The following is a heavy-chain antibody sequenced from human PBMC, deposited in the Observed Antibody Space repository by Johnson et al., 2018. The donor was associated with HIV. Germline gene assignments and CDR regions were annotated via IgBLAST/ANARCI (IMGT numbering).Heavy chain of an antibody. J-gene: IGHJ3*02. CDR3: AREGFIPVLLRGGAFDI. CDR1: GFTFSSYW. Sequence: VQLVESGGGLVQPGGSLRLSCAASGFTFSSYWMSWVRQAPGKGLEWVANIKQDGSEKYYVDSVKGRFTISRDNAKNSLYLQMNSLRAEDTAVYYCAREGFIPVLLRGGAFDIWGQGTMVIVSS. V-gene: IGHV3-7*01. CDR2: IKQDGSEK. D-gene: IGHD3-10*01.